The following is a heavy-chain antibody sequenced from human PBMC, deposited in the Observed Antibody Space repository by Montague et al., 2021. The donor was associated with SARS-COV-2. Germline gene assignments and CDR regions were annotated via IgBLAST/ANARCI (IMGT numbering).Heavy chain of an antibody. Sequence: SETLSLTCTVSGGSISSGSYYWSWIRQPAGKGLEWIGRMYTSGSTNYNPSLKSRVTISVGTSKNQFTLKLSSVTAADTAVYYCGRHIDYYGMDVWGQGTTVTVSS. CDR3: GRHIDYYGMDV. CDR1: GGSISSGSYY. D-gene: IGHD2-21*01. CDR2: MYTSGST. V-gene: IGHV4-61*02. J-gene: IGHJ6*02.